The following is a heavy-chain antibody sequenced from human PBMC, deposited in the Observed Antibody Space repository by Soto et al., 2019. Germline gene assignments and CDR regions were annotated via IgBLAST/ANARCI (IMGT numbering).Heavy chain of an antibody. D-gene: IGHD3-10*01. CDR2: ISAYNGNT. CDR1: GYDFINYG. J-gene: IGHJ4*02. Sequence: ASVKVSCKASGYDFINYGFNWVRQAPGQGLEWMGWISAYNGNTNYAQKIQGRVTMTTDTSTSTAYMELRSLRSDDTAVYYCATGWFGEFVYYFDYWGQGTLVTVSS. CDR3: ATGWFGEFVYYFDY. V-gene: IGHV1-18*01.